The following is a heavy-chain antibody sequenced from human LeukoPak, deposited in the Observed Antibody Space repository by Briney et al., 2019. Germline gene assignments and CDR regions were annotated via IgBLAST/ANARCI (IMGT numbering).Heavy chain of an antibody. CDR2: ISYDGSNK. D-gene: IGHD3-22*01. CDR1: GFTFSSYA. V-gene: IGHV3-30-3*01. Sequence: GGSLRLSCAASGFTFSSYAMHWVRQAPGKGLEWVSVISYDGSNKYYADSVKGRFTISRDNSKNTLYLQMNSLRAEDTAIYYCAKSSGYYPEYFQHWGQGTLVTVSS. J-gene: IGHJ1*01. CDR3: AKSSGYYPEYFQH.